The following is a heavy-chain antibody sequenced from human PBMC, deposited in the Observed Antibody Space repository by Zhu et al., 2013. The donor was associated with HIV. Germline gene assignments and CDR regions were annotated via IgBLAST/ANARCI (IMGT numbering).Heavy chain of an antibody. CDR3: ARSGHVLPFDY. J-gene: IGHJ4*02. Sequence: QVQLVQSGAEVKKPGAVSEGLLQGSGGTFSSYAISWVRQAPGQGLEWMGGIIPIFGTANYAQKFQGRVTITADKSTSTAYMELSSLRSEDTAVYYCARSGHVLPFDYWGQGTLVTVSS. D-gene: IGHD1-26*01. V-gene: IGHV1-69*06. CDR2: IIPIFGTA. CDR1: GGTFSSYA.